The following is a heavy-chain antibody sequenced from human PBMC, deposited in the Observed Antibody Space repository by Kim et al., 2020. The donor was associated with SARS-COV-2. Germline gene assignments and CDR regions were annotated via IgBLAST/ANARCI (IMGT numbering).Heavy chain of an antibody. CDR3: GRATLVGSYFYAMGV. D-gene: IGHD2-15*01. V-gene: IGHV3-72*01. J-gene: IGHJ6*02. Sequence: ASVKGRFTISRDESKNSLYLQMNNLRTEDTAVYFCGRATLVGSYFYAMGVWGQGTTVTVSS.